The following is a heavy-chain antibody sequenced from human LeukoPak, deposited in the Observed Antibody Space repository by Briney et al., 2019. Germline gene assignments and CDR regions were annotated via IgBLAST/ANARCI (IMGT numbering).Heavy chain of an antibody. Sequence: GGSLRLSCAASGFTFSSYAMSWVRQAPGKGLEWVSAISGSGGSTYYADSVKGRYTISRDNSKNTLYLQMNSLRAEDTAVYYCAKGTMIVVVTGYYMDVWGKGTTVTVSS. CDR1: GFTFSSYA. CDR2: ISGSGGST. J-gene: IGHJ6*03. CDR3: AKGTMIVVVTGYYMDV. D-gene: IGHD3-22*01. V-gene: IGHV3-23*01.